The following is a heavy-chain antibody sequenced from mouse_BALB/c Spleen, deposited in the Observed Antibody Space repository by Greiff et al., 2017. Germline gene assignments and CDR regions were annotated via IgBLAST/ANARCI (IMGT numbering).Heavy chain of an antibody. Sequence: EVQLVGSGPGLVKPSQSLSLTCTVTGYSITSDYAWNWIRQFPGNKLEWMGYISYSGSTSYNPSLKSRISITRDTSKNQFFLQLNSVTTEDTATYYCASTTALAYWGQGTLVTVSA. CDR2: ISYSGST. CDR1: GYSITSDYA. V-gene: IGHV3-2*02. CDR3: ASTTALAY. D-gene: IGHD1-2*01. J-gene: IGHJ3*01.